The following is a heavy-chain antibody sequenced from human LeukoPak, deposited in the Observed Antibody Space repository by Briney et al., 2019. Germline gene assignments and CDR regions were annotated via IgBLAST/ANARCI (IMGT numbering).Heavy chain of an antibody. V-gene: IGHV3-23*01. CDR2: ISGSGGST. D-gene: IGHD3-10*01. CDR1: GFTFSSYA. J-gene: IGHJ4*02. Sequence: GGSLRLSCAASGFTFSSYAMSWVRQAPGKGLEWVSAISGSGGSTYYADSVKGRFTISRDNSKNTLYLQMNSLRAEDTAVYYCAKDLYGSWRFRAPAELDYWGQGTLVIVSS. CDR3: AKDLYGSWRFRAPAELDY.